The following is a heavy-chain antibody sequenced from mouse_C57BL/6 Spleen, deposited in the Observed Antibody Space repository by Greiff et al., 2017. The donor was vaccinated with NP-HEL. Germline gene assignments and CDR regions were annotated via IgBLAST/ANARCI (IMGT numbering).Heavy chain of an antibody. Sequence: EVMLVESGGGLVKPGGSLKLSCAASGFTFSSYAMSWVRQTPEKRLEWVATISDGGSYTYYPDNVKGRFTISRDNAKNNLYLQMSHLKSEDTAMYYCARGDGSDAMDYWGQGTSVTVSS. CDR3: ARGDGSDAMDY. CDR1: GFTFSSYA. CDR2: ISDGGSYT. D-gene: IGHD1-1*01. J-gene: IGHJ4*01. V-gene: IGHV5-4*03.